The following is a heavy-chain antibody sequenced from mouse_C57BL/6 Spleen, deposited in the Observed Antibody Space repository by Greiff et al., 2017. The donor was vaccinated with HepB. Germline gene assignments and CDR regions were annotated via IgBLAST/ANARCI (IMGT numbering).Heavy chain of an antibody. CDR2: FYPGSGSI. CDR1: GYTFTEYT. J-gene: IGHJ2*01. Sequence: QVQLKESGAELVKPGASVKLSCKASGYTFTEYTIHWVKQRSGQGLEWIGWFYPGSGSIKYNEKFKDKATLTADKSSSTVYMELRRLTSEDSSVYFCARHEKYAYYDYFDYWGQGTTLTVSS. D-gene: IGHD2-3*01. CDR3: ARHEKYAYYDYFDY. V-gene: IGHV1-62-2*01.